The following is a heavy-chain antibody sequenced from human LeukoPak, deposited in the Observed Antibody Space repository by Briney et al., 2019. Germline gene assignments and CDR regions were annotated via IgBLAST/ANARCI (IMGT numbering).Heavy chain of an antibody. Sequence: GGSLSLSCAASGFTFSSYWLSWVRQAPGKGLEGVANIKQDGSEKYYVDSVKGRFTISRDNAKNSLYPQMNSLRAEDTAVYYCATHIVVVPAAIGWFDPWGQGTLVTVSS. CDR2: IKQDGSEK. V-gene: IGHV3-7*01. CDR3: ATHIVVVPAAIGWFDP. CDR1: GFTFSSYW. J-gene: IGHJ5*02. D-gene: IGHD2-2*02.